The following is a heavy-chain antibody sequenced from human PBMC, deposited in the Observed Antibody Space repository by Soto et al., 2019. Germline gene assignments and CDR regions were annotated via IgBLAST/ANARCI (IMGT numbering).Heavy chain of an antibody. D-gene: IGHD6-13*01. V-gene: IGHV4-30-2*01. CDR1: GGSISSGGYS. J-gene: IGHJ6*02. CDR3: ARATAAGHYYYGMAV. CDR2: IYHSGST. Sequence: QLQLQESGSGLVKPSQTLSLTCAVSGGSISSGGYSWSWIRQPPGKGLEWIGYIYHSGSTYYNPSLKSRVTISVDRSKTQSSLKLSSVTAADTAVYYCARATAAGHYYYGMAVWGQGTTVTVSS.